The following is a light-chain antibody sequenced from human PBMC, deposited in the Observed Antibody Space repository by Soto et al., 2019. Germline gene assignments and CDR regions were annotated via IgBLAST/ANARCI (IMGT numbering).Light chain of an antibody. CDR2: GAS. CDR3: QQYHNWPPQYT. CDR1: PSVASN. V-gene: IGKV3-15*01. J-gene: IGKJ2*01. Sequence: EIVMTQSPASLSVSPGDGATLSCRASPSVASNVAWYQQKPGQGPRLLIHGASTRAVGVPARFSGSGSGTDFTLTISSLQSEDFAVYYCQQYHNWPPQYTFGQGKKLQIK.